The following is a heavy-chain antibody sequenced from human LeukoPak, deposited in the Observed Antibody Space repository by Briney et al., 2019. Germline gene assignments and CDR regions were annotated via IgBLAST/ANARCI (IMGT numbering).Heavy chain of an antibody. CDR1: GFTFSSYS. CDR2: ITSSSSYI. Sequence: PGGPLRLSCAASGFTFSSYSMNWVRQAPGKGLEWVSSITSSSSYIYYADSVKGRFTISRDNAKNSLYLQMNSLRAEDTAVYYCARHVVGVGFDYWGQGTLVTVSS. D-gene: IGHD3-22*01. J-gene: IGHJ4*02. V-gene: IGHV3-21*01. CDR3: ARHVVGVGFDY.